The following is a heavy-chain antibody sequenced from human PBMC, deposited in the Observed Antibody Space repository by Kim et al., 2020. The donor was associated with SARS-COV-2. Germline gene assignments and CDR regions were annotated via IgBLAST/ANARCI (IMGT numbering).Heavy chain of an antibody. Sequence: SQTLSLTCAISGDSVSSNSAAWNWIRQSPSRGLEWLGRTYYRSKWYNDYAVSVKSRITINPDTSKNQFSLQLNSVTPEDTAVYYCARDYYGSGNFYYYYGMDVWGHGTTVTVSS. CDR2: TYYRSKWYN. V-gene: IGHV6-1*01. D-gene: IGHD3-10*01. CDR3: ARDYYGSGNFYYYYGMDV. J-gene: IGHJ6*02. CDR1: GDSVSSNSAA.